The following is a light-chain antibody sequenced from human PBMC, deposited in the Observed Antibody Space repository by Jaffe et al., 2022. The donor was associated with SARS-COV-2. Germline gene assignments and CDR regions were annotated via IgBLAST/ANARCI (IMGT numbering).Light chain of an antibody. CDR1: SSNIGASYD. J-gene: IGLJ3*02. CDR2: GNN. Sequence: QSVLTQPPSVSGAPGQRVTISCTGSSSNIGASYDVNWYQHLPGTAPKLLIFGNNNRPSGVPDRFSGSKSGTSASLAISGLQAEDEADYYCQSYDSSLSGWVFGAGTKLTVL. CDR3: QSYDSSLSGWV. V-gene: IGLV1-40*01.